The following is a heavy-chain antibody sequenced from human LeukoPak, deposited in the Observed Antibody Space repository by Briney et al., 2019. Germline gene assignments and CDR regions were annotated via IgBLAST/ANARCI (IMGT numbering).Heavy chain of an antibody. CDR3: AKDITAVASYYFDY. V-gene: IGHV3-9*01. Sequence: GGSLRLSCEASGFTFDDYAMHWVRQAPGKGLEWVPGISWNSGSIGYADSVKGRFTISRDNAKNSLYLQMNSLRAEDTALYYCAKDITAVASYYFDYWGQGTLVTVSS. CDR1: GFTFDDYA. D-gene: IGHD6-19*01. CDR2: ISWNSGSI. J-gene: IGHJ4*02.